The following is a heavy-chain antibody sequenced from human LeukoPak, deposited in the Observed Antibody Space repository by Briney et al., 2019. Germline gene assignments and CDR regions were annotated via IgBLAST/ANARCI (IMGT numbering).Heavy chain of an antibody. CDR2: ISYDGSNK. J-gene: IGHJ4*02. CDR3: TKDSGTYFHYFDY. Sequence: GRSLRLSCAASGFIFSSYGMHWVRQAPGKGLEWVAVISYDGSNKYYADSVKGRFTISRDNSKNTLYLQMNSLRAEDTAVYYCTKDSGTYFHYFDYWGQGTPVTVSS. D-gene: IGHD1-26*01. CDR1: GFIFSSYG. V-gene: IGHV3-30*18.